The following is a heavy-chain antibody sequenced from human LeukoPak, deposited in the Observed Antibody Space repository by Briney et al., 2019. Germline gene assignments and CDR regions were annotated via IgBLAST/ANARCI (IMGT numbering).Heavy chain of an antibody. CDR3: AKQKERAVAAYDY. V-gene: IGHV3-30*18. J-gene: IGHJ4*02. CDR1: GFTFSSYG. D-gene: IGHD6-19*01. CDR2: ISYDGSNK. Sequence: GRSLRLSCAASGFTFSSYGMHWVRQAPGKGLEWVAVISYDGSNKYYADSVKGRFTISRDNSKNTLYLQMNSLRAEDTAVYYCAKQKERAVAAYDYWGQGTLVTVSS.